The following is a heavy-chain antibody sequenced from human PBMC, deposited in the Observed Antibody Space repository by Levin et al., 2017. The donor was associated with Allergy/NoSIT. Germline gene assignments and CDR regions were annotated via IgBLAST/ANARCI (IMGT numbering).Heavy chain of an antibody. J-gene: IGHJ3*02. Sequence: PSETLSLTCTVSGGSISSSSYYWGWIRQPPGKGLEWIGSIYYSGSTYYNPSLKSRVTISVDTSKNQFSLKLSSVTAADTAVYYCARQQYSSSGEGGAFDIWGQGTMVTVSS. CDR1: GGSISSSSYY. CDR2: IYYSGST. D-gene: IGHD6-13*01. CDR3: ARQQYSSSGEGGAFDI. V-gene: IGHV4-39*01.